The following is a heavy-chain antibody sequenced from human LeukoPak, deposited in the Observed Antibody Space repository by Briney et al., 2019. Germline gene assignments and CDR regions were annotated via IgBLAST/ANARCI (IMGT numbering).Heavy chain of an antibody. CDR1: GYTFTGYY. Sequence: GAXVKVSFKASGYTFTGYYMHWVRQAPGQGLEWMGWINPNSGGTNYAQKFQGRGTMTRDKSISTDYMELSRLRYDDTAVYYCARGVDTAMVYFDYWGQGTLVTVSS. CDR3: ARGVDTAMVYFDY. V-gene: IGHV1-2*02. J-gene: IGHJ4*02. D-gene: IGHD5-18*01. CDR2: INPNSGGT.